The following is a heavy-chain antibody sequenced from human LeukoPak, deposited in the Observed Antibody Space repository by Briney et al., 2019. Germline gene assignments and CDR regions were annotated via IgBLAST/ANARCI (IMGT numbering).Heavy chain of an antibody. J-gene: IGHJ4*02. CDR2: IDISSSST. CDR3: ASRSYGSGSYYNNPDY. CDR1: GFTFSDYT. V-gene: IGHV3-48*04. D-gene: IGHD3-10*01. Sequence: PGGSLRLSCVASGFTFSDYTMNWVRQAPGKGLEGISYIDISSSSTYYADSVKGRFTISRDNAKNSLYLQMNSLRAEDTAVYYCASRSYGSGSYYNNPDYWGQGTLVTVSS.